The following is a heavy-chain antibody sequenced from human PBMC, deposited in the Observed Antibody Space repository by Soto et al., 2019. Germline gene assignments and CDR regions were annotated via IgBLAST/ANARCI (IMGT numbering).Heavy chain of an antibody. V-gene: IGHV1-69*13. CDR3: ARGSYRHIVLVPAANFWDFDY. CDR2: IIPIFGTA. Sequence: SVKVSCKASGGTFSSYAISWVRQAPGQGLEWMGGIIPIFGTANYAQKFQGRVTITADESTSTAYMELSSLRSEDTAVYYCARGSYRHIVLVPAANFWDFDYWGQ. D-gene: IGHD2-2*01. CDR1: GGTFSSYA. J-gene: IGHJ4*01.